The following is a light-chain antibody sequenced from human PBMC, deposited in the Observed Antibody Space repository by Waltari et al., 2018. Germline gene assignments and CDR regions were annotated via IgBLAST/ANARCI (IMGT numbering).Light chain of an antibody. CDR1: QSVSGN. Sequence: ATLSCRASQSVSGNLAWYQQKPGQAPRLLIYGASTRATGIPARFSGSASGTEFTLTISSLQSEDSAVYYCQQYYDWRRVTFGQGTRLEIK. V-gene: IGKV3D-15*01. J-gene: IGKJ5*01. CDR3: QQYYDWRRVT. CDR2: GAS.